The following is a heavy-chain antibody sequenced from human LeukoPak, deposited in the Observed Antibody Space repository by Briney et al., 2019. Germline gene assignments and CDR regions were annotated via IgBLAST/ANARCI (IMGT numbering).Heavy chain of an antibody. J-gene: IGHJ4*02. CDR1: GGSFSGYY. V-gene: IGHV4-34*01. CDR3: ARGARGWHIPPNFDY. CDR2: INHSGST. D-gene: IGHD6-19*01. Sequence: SETLSLTCAVYGGSFSGYYWSWIRQPPGKGLEWIGEINHSGSTNYNPSLKSRVTISVDTSKNQFSLKLSSVTAADTAVYYCARGARGWHIPPNFDYWGQGTLVTVSS.